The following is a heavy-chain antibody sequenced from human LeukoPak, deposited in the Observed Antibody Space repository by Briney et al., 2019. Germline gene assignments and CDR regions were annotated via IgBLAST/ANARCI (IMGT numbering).Heavy chain of an antibody. D-gene: IGHD3-3*02. V-gene: IGHV4-39*07. CDR3: ARLRRSRLAEFDY. Sequence: SETLSLTCTVSGGSISSSSYYWGWIRQPPGKGLEWIGSIYYSGSTYYNPSLKSRVTISVDTSKNQFSLKLSSLTAADTAVYYCARLRRSRLAEFDYWGQGTLVTVSS. CDR1: GGSISSSSYY. CDR2: IYYSGST. J-gene: IGHJ4*02.